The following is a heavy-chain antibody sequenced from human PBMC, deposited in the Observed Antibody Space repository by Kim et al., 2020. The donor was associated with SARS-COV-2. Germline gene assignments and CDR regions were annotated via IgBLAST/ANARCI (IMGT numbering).Heavy chain of an antibody. V-gene: IGHV3-30-3*01. Sequence: GGSLRLSCAASGFTFRNYALHWVRQAPGKGPEWVSVISYDGTNKYYADSVKGRFTISRDNSKDTXXLHMNSLXIXDTXLXYCTTDLAXXLAXXYF. CDR2: ISYDGTNK. CDR3: TTDLAXXLAXXYF. D-gene: IGHD6-19*01. J-gene: IGHJ4*01. CDR1: GFTFRNYA.